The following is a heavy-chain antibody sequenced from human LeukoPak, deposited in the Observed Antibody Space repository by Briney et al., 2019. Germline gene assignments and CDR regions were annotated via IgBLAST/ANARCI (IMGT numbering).Heavy chain of an antibody. CDR3: AKSGLPYCYDSSGYYFDY. D-gene: IGHD3-22*01. Sequence: GGSLRLSCAASGFTFSSYAMSWVRQAPGKGLEWVSAISGSGGSTYYADSVKGRFTISRDNSKNTLYLQMNSLRAEDTAVYYCAKSGLPYCYDSSGYYFDYWGQGTLVTVSS. J-gene: IGHJ4*02. CDR1: GFTFSSYA. V-gene: IGHV3-23*01. CDR2: ISGSGGST.